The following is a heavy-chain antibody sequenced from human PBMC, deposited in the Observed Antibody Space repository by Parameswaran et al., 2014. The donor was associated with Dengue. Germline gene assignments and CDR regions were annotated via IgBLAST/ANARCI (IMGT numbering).Heavy chain of an antibody. V-gene: IGHV4-30-2*01. CDR3: AYGLWCSYCFDY. D-gene: IGHD2-21*01. CDR1: GGSISSGGYS. Sequence: ASETLSLTCAVSGGSISSGGYSWSWIRQPPGKGLEWIGYIYHSGSTYYNPSLKSRVTISVDRSKNQFSLKLSSVTAADTAVYYCAYGLWCSYCFDYWGQGTLVTVSS. J-gene: IGHJ4*02. CDR2: IYHSGST.